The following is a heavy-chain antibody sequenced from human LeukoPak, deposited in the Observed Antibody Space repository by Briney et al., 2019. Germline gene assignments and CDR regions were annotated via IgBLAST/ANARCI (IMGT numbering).Heavy chain of an antibody. D-gene: IGHD3-9*01. CDR2: IKQDGSEK. CDR1: GFTFSRYW. J-gene: IGHJ4*02. CDR3: ARDLLRYFDWLFPSPCDY. Sequence: GGSLRLSCVTSGFTFSRYWMSWVRQAPGKGLEWVARIKQDGSEKYYVDSVKGRFTISRDNAKNSLYLQMNSLRAEDTAVYYCARDLLRYFDWLFPSPCDYWGQGTLVTVSS. V-gene: IGHV3-7*05.